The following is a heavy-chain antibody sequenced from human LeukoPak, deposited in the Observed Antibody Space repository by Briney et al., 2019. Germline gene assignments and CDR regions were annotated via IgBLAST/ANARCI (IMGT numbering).Heavy chain of an antibody. D-gene: IGHD3-10*01. Sequence: PGRSLRLSCAASGFTFSSYGMHWVRQAPGKGLEWVAVISYDGSNKYYADSVKGRFTISRDNSKNTLYLQMNSLRAEDTAVYYCAKDREFYYGSGSSFDYWGQGTLVTVSS. V-gene: IGHV3-30*18. CDR1: GFTFSSYG. J-gene: IGHJ4*02. CDR2: ISYDGSNK. CDR3: AKDREFYYGSGSSFDY.